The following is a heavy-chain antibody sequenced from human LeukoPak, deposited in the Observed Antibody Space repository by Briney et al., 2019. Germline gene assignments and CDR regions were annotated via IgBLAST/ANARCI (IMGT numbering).Heavy chain of an antibody. CDR2: INPSGGSA. CDR1: GYTFSSNH. J-gene: IGHJ6*03. V-gene: IGHV1-46*01. CDR3: ARAGVNYYYYMDV. D-gene: IGHD3-10*01. Sequence: AASVKVSCKASGYTFSSNHIHWVRQAPGQGLEWMGIINPSGGSATHAQKFQGRVTMTSDTSTSTVYMELSSLRSEDTAVYYCARAGVNYYYYMDVWGKGTTVTISS.